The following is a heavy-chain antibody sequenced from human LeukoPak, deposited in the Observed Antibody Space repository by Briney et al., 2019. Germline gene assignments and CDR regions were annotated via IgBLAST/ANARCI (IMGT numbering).Heavy chain of an antibody. J-gene: IGHJ4*02. CDR3: AKDRIAAAGYGTHFDY. D-gene: IGHD6-13*01. CDR2: INSGGSST. V-gene: IGHV3-74*01. Sequence: PGGSLRLSCAASGFTFSSYWMHWVRQAAGKGLVWVARINSGGSSTSYADSVKGRFTISRGNAKNTLHLQMNSLRAEDTAVYYCAKDRIAAAGYGTHFDYWGQGTLVTVSS. CDR1: GFTFSSYW.